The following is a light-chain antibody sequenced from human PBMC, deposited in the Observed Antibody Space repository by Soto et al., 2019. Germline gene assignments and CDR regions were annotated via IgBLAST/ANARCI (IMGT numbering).Light chain of an antibody. CDR2: SAS. CDR1: QTISGF. J-gene: IGKJ1*01. V-gene: IGKV1-39*01. CDR3: QQSYTTLGT. Sequence: DIQMTQSPSSLSAFVGDRVTITCRASQTISGFLNWYQQKPGKAPGLLIYSASTLQSGVPSRFSASGSGTEFTLNISSLQPEDFATYYCQQSYTTLGTFGQGTTVEIK.